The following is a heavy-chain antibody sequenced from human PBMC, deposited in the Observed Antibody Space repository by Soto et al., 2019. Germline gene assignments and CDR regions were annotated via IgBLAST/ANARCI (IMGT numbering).Heavy chain of an antibody. CDR1: GGSISSSNW. J-gene: IGHJ4*02. V-gene: IGHV4-4*02. CDR2: IYHSGST. D-gene: IGHD2-2*01. CDR3: ARFGHQIVLVPAAQDDGVDY. Sequence: PSETLSLTCAVSGGSISSSNWWSWVRQPPGKGLEWIGEIYHSGSTNYNPSLKSRVTISVDKSKNQFSLKLSSVTAADTAVYYCARFGHQIVLVPAAQDDGVDYRGQGTLVTVSS.